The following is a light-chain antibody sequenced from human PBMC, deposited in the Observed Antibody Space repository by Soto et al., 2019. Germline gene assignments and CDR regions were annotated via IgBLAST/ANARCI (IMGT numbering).Light chain of an antibody. J-gene: IGKJ1*01. Sequence: DIQQTQSPSTLSVSVGDRVTITCRASQTISSWLAWYQQKPGKAPKLLIYKASTLKSGVPSRFSGSGSGTEFTLTISSLQPDDFATYYCQHYNSYSEAFGQGTKVDI. V-gene: IGKV1-5*03. CDR2: KAS. CDR1: QTISSW. CDR3: QHYNSYSEA.